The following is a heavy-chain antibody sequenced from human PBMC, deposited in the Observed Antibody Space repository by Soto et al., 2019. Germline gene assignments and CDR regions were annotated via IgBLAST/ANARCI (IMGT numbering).Heavy chain of an antibody. CDR2: IKIDGSIT. V-gene: IGHV3-74*01. Sequence: EVQLVESGGGLVQPGGSVRLSCAASGFTFSSYWMHWVRQVPGKGLVWVSRIKIDGSITSYADSVRGRFTISRDNAKNTLYLQMNSLRAEDTAVYYCARVRNGDWYFDYWGQGTLVTVSS. CDR1: GFTFSSYW. J-gene: IGHJ4*02. D-gene: IGHD2-21*02. CDR3: ARVRNGDWYFDY.